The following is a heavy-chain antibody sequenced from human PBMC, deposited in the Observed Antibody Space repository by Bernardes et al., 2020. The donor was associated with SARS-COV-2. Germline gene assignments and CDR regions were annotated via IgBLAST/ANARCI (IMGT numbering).Heavy chain of an antibody. J-gene: IGHJ4*02. CDR1: GFSFSSYA. D-gene: IGHD2-15*01. CDR3: ARSGPEGADC. Sequence: GGSLRLSCAASGFSFSSYAMNWVRQAPGKGLEWVGYITSVGSIHYGSSVKGRFTISRDNAKSSLYLQMSSLRVEDTALYYCARSGPEGADCWGQGTLVTVSS. CDR2: ITSVGSI. V-gene: IGHV3-48*03.